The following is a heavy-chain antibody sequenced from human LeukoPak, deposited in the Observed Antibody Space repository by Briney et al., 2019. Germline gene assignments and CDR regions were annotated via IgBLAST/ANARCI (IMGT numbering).Heavy chain of an antibody. Sequence: ASVKVSCKASGGTFSSYAISWVRQAPGQGLEWMGIINPSGGSTSYAQKFQGRVTMTRDTSTSTVYMELSSLRSEDTAVYYCARPRRSSSWLTGGLDYWGQGTLVTVSS. CDR2: INPSGGST. CDR1: GGTFSSYA. J-gene: IGHJ4*02. CDR3: ARPRRSSSWLTGGLDY. D-gene: IGHD6-13*01. V-gene: IGHV1-46*01.